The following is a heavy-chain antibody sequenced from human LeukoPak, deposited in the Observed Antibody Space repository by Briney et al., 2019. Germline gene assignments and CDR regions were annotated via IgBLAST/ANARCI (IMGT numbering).Heavy chain of an antibody. CDR3: ARGDGSFWGLPF. J-gene: IGHJ4*02. Sequence: TGGSLGISCAASGFSFRNYRMHWVRQDEGKGLMWVSRINPDGRTTDYADSGKGRFSISRDNAKRTLYLEMNSQRAEDTAVYYCARGDGSFWGLPFWGQGTLVTVSS. V-gene: IGHV3-74*01. CDR1: GFSFRNYR. CDR2: INPDGRTT. D-gene: IGHD3-10*01.